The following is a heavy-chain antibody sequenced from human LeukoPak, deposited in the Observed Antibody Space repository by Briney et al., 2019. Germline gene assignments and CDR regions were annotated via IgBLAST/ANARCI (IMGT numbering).Heavy chain of an antibody. J-gene: IGHJ4*02. CDR3: ARHRGSSSWDFDN. V-gene: IGHV4-39*01. CDR1: GGSISSSSAY. CDR2: LYNSRTT. D-gene: IGHD6-13*01. Sequence: PSETLSLTCTVSGGSISSSSAYWGWIRQPPGKGLEWIGSLYNSRTTYYNPSLKSRVTISVDTSKNQFSLKVSSVTAADTAVYYCARHRGSSSWDFDNWGQGILVTVSS.